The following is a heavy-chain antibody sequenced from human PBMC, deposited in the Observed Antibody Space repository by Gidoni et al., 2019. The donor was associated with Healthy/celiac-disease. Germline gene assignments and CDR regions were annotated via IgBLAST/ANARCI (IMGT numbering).Heavy chain of an antibody. Sequence: EVQLVESGGGLVQPGRSLRLPCPASGFPFVVYAMSWFRQAPGKGLEWVGFIRRKAYGGTTEYAASVKGRFTISRDDSKSIAYLQMNSLKTEDTAVYYCTSCGGGSCYREGFDPWGQGTLVTVSS. D-gene: IGHD2-15*01. V-gene: IGHV3-49*03. CDR3: TSCGGGSCYREGFDP. CDR1: GFPFVVYA. J-gene: IGHJ5*02. CDR2: IRRKAYGGTT.